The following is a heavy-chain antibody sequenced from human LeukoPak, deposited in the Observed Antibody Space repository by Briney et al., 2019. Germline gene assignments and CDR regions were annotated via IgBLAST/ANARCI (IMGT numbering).Heavy chain of an antibody. V-gene: IGHV3-64*01. J-gene: IGHJ4*02. CDR2: ISSNGGST. CDR3: ARVRDTYGSDY. CDR1: GFTFSSYA. Sequence: PGGSLRLSCAASGFTFSSYAMYWVRQAPGKGLEYVSAISSNGGSTYYANSVKGRFTISRDNSKNTLYLQMGSLRAEDMAVYYCARVRDTYGSDYRGQGTLVTVSS. D-gene: IGHD5-18*01.